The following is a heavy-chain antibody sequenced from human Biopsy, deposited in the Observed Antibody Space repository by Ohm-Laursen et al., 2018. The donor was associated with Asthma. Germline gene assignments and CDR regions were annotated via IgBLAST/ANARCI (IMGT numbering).Heavy chain of an antibody. D-gene: IGHD6-19*01. V-gene: IGHV4-59*01. CDR1: GGSISSFY. CDR2: VYWTGST. J-gene: IGHJ4*02. CDR3: VRAVRNEQWLAPFDY. Sequence: SETLSLTCSVYGGSISSFYWSWIRQSPEKGLEWMGYVYWTGSTNYNPSLKSRITMLVDTSKNRMFLELTSVTAADTAIYYCVRAVRNEQWLAPFDYWGQGKPVTVSS.